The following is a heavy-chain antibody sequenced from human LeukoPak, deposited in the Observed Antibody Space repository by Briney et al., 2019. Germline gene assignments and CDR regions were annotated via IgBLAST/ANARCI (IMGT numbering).Heavy chain of an antibody. Sequence: GGSLRLSCAASGFTVSSNYMSWVRQAPGKGLEWVSVIYSGGSTYYADSVKGRFTISRDNAKNSLYLQMNSLRAEDTALYYCARGYYYDSSGYYGTFDYWGQGTLVTVSS. CDR3: ARGYYYDSSGYYGTFDY. D-gene: IGHD3-22*01. CDR2: IYSGGST. CDR1: GFTVSSNY. V-gene: IGHV3-53*01. J-gene: IGHJ4*02.